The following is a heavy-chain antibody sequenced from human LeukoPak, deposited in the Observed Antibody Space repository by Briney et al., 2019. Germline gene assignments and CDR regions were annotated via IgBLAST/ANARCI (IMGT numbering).Heavy chain of an antibody. J-gene: IGHJ4*02. Sequence: ASVKVSCKASGYTFTSYYMHWVRQAPGQGLEWMGRINPSGGSTSYAQKFQGRVTMTRDTSTSTVYMELSSLRSEDTAVYYCARDTKLDVDTAMVPDYWGQGTLVTVSS. CDR1: GYTFTSYY. CDR3: ARDTKLDVDTAMVPDY. D-gene: IGHD5-18*01. V-gene: IGHV1-46*01. CDR2: INPSGGST.